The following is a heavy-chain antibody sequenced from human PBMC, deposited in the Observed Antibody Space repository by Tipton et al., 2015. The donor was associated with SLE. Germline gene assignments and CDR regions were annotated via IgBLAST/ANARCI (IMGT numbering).Heavy chain of an antibody. CDR2: IYYSGST. CDR1: GGSISSHY. D-gene: IGHD6-13*01. V-gene: IGHV4-59*11. Sequence: TLSLTRTVSGGSISSHYWSWIRQPPGKGLEWIGYIYYSGSTNYNPSLKSRVTISVDTSKNQFSLKLSSVTAADTAVYYCARDSSSWAGYYYGMDVWGQGTTVTVSS. CDR3: ARDSSSWAGYYYGMDV. J-gene: IGHJ6*02.